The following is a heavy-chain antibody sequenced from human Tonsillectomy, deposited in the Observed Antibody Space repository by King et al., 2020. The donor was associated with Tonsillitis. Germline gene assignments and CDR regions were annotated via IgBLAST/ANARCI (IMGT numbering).Heavy chain of an antibody. J-gene: IGHJ4*02. V-gene: IGHV3-30*04. CDR3: AREANDYDSSGLDY. CDR2: ISQGGNNK. CDR1: GFTFSTYS. Sequence: VQLVESGGGVVQPGRSLRLSCAASGFTFSTYSIHWVRQAPGKGLEWVAVISQGGNNKYYADSVRGRFTISRDNSMKTLDLQMNSLRAEDTAVYYCAREANDYDSSGLDYWGQGTLVTVSS. D-gene: IGHD3-22*01.